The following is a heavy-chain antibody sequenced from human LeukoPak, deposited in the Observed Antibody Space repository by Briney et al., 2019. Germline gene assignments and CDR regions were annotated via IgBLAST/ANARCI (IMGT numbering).Heavy chain of an antibody. CDR3: ARIPLPNDADAQ. V-gene: IGHV3-48*03. D-gene: IGHD1-1*01. J-gene: IGHJ4*02. Sequence: GGYLRLYCEASGFTVSSFEINWLRQAPGLGLVWVSYISSSGGTMDYADSVKGRFTGSRDNGKKLVDLQRNSLRAEDTAVYFCARIPLPNDADAQWGQGTLVIVSS. CDR1: GFTVSSFE. CDR2: ISSSGGTM.